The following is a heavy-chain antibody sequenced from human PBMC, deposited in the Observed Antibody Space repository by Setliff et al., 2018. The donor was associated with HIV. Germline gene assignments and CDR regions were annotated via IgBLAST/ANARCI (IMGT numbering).Heavy chain of an antibody. CDR2: ISDFKGNT. V-gene: IGHV1-18*01. Sequence: ASVKVSCKASGYTFISYGISWVRQAPGQGLEWMGWISDFKGNTIYAQKLQGRLTMTTDTSTSAAYMELRSLRSDDTAGEYPVTDYYYYYYMDVWGKGTTVTVSS. D-gene: IGHD2-2*02. J-gene: IGHJ6*03. CDR1: GYTFISYG. CDR3: VTDYYYYYYMDV.